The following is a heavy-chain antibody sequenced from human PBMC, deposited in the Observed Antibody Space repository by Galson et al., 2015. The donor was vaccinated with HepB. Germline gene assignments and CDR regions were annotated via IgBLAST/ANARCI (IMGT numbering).Heavy chain of an antibody. CDR1: GFSFTRYA. J-gene: IGHJ4*02. Sequence: SLRLSCAASGFSFTRYAMTWVRQAPGKGLEWVSSITSSGGNSYYQDSVKGRFTVSRDNSKNTLLLQLNSLVAEDTAMYFCAKDGIMVANNPYHFHYWGQGTLVTVSA. CDR3: AKDGIMVANNPYHFHY. CDR2: ITSSGGNS. D-gene: IGHD2-15*01. V-gene: IGHV3-23*01.